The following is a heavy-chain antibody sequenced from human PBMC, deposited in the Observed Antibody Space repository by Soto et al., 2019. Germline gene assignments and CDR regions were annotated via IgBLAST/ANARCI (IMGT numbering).Heavy chain of an antibody. CDR1: SGSISSSNW. CDR2: IYHSGST. D-gene: IGHD2-2*01. J-gene: IGHJ6*03. Sequence: PSETLSLTCAVSSGSISSSNWWSWVRQPPGKGLEWIGEIYHSGSTNYNPSLKSRVTISVDKSKNQFSLKLSSVTAADTAVYYCARGPYCSSTSCYADYYYYMDVWGKGTTVTFSS. V-gene: IGHV4-4*02. CDR3: ARGPYCSSTSCYADYYYYMDV.